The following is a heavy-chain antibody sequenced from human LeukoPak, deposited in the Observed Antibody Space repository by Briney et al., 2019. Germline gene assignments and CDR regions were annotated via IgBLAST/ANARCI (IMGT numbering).Heavy chain of an antibody. D-gene: IGHD3-10*01. V-gene: IGHV1-18*04. Sequence: ASVKVSCKASGYTFTGYYMHWVRQAPGQGLEWMGWISAYNGNTNYAQKLQGRVTMTTDTSTSTAYMELRSLRSDDTAVYYCARQYYGSGSAGPGDAFDIWGQGTMVTVSS. CDR1: GYTFTGYY. CDR3: ARQYYGSGSAGPGDAFDI. CDR2: ISAYNGNT. J-gene: IGHJ3*02.